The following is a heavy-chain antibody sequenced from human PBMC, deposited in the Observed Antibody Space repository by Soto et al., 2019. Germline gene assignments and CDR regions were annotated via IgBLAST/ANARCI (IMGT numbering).Heavy chain of an antibody. D-gene: IGHD6-6*01. CDR3: ARDRIAARPGVYYYYGMDV. CDR1: GFTFSSYW. CDR2: IKQDGSEK. J-gene: IGHJ6*02. Sequence: GGSLRLSCAASGFTFSSYWMSWVRQAPGKGLEWVANIKQDGSEKYYVDSVKGRFTISRDNAKNSLYLQMNSLRAEDTAVYYCARDRIAARPGVYYYYGMDVWGQGTTVTVSS. V-gene: IGHV3-7*05.